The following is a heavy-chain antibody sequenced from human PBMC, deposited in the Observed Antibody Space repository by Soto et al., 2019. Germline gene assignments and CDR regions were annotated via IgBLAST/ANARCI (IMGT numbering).Heavy chain of an antibody. Sequence: SETLSLTCTVSGGSISSGDYYWSWIRQPPGKGLEWIGYIYYSGSTYYNPSLKSRVTISVDTSKNQFSLKLSSVTAADTAVYYCAREGGIVGATTVDYWGQGILVTVSS. CDR2: IYYSGST. CDR3: AREGGIVGATTVDY. D-gene: IGHD1-26*01. CDR1: GGSISSGDYY. V-gene: IGHV4-30-4*01. J-gene: IGHJ4*02.